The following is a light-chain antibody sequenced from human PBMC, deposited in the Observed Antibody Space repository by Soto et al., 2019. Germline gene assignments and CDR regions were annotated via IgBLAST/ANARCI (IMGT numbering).Light chain of an antibody. CDR2: GAS. Sequence: EIVLTQSPGTLSLSPGERATLSCRASQSVSSNHLAWYQQKPGQAPSLLIYGASTRASGIPDRFSGSGSGTDFTHPISRLEPEDLAVYYCQRYGSSPLTFGGGTKVEIK. CDR3: QRYGSSPLT. V-gene: IGKV3-20*01. J-gene: IGKJ4*01. CDR1: QSVSSNH.